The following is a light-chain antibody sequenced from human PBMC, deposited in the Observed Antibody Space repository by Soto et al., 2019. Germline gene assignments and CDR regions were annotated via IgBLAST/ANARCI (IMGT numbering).Light chain of an antibody. CDR2: DVT. CDR1: SSDVGNYNY. CDR3: CSYAGSHTWV. Sequence: QSALTQPRSVSGSPGQSVTISCTGTSSDVGNYNYVSWYQQHPDKAPKLMINDVTARPSGVPDRFSGSKSGNTASLTISGLQSEDEAVYYCCSYAGSHTWVFGGGTQLTVL. V-gene: IGLV2-11*01. J-gene: IGLJ3*02.